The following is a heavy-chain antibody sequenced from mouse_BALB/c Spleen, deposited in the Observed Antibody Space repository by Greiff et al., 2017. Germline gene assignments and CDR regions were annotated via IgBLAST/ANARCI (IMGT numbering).Heavy chain of an antibody. Sequence: VQLLQSGPELVRPGVSVKISCHGSGYTFTDYATHWLKQSHAKSPEWIGVISTYYGNTNYNQKFKGKATMTVDKSSSTAYMELARLTSEDSAIYYCAREGPLWLRQDAMDYWGQGTSVTVSS. V-gene: IGHV1-67*01. CDR2: ISTYYGNT. D-gene: IGHD2-2*01. CDR3: AREGPLWLRQDAMDY. J-gene: IGHJ4*01. CDR1: GYTFTDYA.